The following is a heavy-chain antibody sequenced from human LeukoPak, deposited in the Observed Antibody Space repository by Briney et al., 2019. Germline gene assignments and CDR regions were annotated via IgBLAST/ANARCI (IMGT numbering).Heavy chain of an antibody. CDR1: GGSISSSSYY. J-gene: IGHJ4*02. CDR3: ARHNCSGGSCYDY. D-gene: IGHD2-15*01. CDR2: IYYSGST. V-gene: IGHV4-39*01. Sequence: SETLSLTCTVSGGSISSSSYYWGWIRQPPGKGLEWTGSIYYSGSTYYNPSLKSRVTISVDTSKNQFSLKLSSVTAADTAVYYCARHNCSGGSCYDYWGQGTLVTVSS.